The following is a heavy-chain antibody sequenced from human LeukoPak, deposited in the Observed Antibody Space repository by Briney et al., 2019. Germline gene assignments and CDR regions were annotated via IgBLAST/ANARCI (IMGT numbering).Heavy chain of an antibody. J-gene: IGHJ4*02. CDR3: TRGGPNDYSNYVDY. V-gene: IGHV3-21*01. Sequence: GGSLRLSCAASGFTFSSYSMNWVRQAPGKGLEWVSSISSSSSDIYYADSVKGRFTISRDNAKNSLYLQMNSLRAEDTAVYYCTRGGPNDYSNYVDYWGQGTLVTVSS. D-gene: IGHD4-11*01. CDR1: GFTFSSYS. CDR2: ISSSSSDI.